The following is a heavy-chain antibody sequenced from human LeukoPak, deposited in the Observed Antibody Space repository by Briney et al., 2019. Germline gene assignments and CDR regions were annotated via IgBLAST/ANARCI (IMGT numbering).Heavy chain of an antibody. Sequence: ASVKVSCKVSGYTLTELSMHWVRQAPGKGLEWMGGFDPEDGETIYAQKFQGRVTMTEDTSTDTAYMELSSLRSEDTAVYYCATVPVVPAAKDWFDPWGQGTLVTVSS. D-gene: IGHD2-2*01. CDR3: ATVPVVPAAKDWFDP. CDR2: FDPEDGET. J-gene: IGHJ5*02. V-gene: IGHV1-24*01. CDR1: GYTLTELS.